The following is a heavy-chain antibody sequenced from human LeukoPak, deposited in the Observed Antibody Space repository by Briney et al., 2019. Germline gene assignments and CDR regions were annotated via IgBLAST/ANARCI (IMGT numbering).Heavy chain of an antibody. D-gene: IGHD3-10*01. CDR1: GYTFTSYA. J-gene: IGHJ4*02. Sequence: ASVKVSCKASGYTFTSYAMNWVRQAPGQGLEWMGWINTNTGNPTYAQGFTGRFVFSLDTSVSTAYLQISSLKAEDTAVYCCARDPRVGEYYASGSLEYWGQGTLVTVSS. CDR3: ARDPRVGEYYASGSLEY. CDR2: INTNTGNP. V-gene: IGHV7-4-1*02.